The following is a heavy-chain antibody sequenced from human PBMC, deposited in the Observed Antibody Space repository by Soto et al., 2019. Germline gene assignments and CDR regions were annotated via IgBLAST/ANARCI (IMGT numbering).Heavy chain of an antibody. D-gene: IGHD4-17*01. CDR3: ARDPYGAFDY. Sequence: AXVKVSCKASGYTFTSYGIRWVRQAPGQWLEWMGWISAYNGNTNYAQKLQGRVTMTTDTSTSTAYMELRSLRSDDTAVYYCARDPYGAFDYWGQGTLVTVSS. CDR1: GYTFTSYG. CDR2: ISAYNGNT. V-gene: IGHV1-18*01. J-gene: IGHJ4*02.